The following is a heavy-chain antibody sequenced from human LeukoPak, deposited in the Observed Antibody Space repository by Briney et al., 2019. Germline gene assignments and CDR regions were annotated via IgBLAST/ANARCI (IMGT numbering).Heavy chain of an antibody. CDR3: TRDGWDLAVANDYYYYYMDV. Sequence: GGSLRLSCTAFGFTFGDYAMSWVRQAPGKGLEWVGFIRSKAYGGTTEYAASVKGRFTISRDDSKSIAYLQMNSLKTEDTAVYYCTRDGWDLAVANDYYYYYMDVWGKGTTVTISS. V-gene: IGHV3-49*04. J-gene: IGHJ6*03. D-gene: IGHD6-19*01. CDR1: GFTFGDYA. CDR2: IRSKAYGGTT.